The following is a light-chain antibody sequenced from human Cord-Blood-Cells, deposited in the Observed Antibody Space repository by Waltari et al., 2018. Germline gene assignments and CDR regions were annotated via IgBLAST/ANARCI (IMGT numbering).Light chain of an antibody. J-gene: IGLJ3*02. CDR2: EGS. V-gene: IGLV2-23*01. CDR1: SSDFGSYNL. CDR3: CSYAGSWV. Sequence: QSALTQPASVSGSPGQSITISCTGTSSDFGSYNLVSWYQQHPGKAPKLMIYEGSKRPSGVSNRVSGAKSGNTASLTISGLQAEDEADYYCCSYAGSWVFGGGTKLTVL.